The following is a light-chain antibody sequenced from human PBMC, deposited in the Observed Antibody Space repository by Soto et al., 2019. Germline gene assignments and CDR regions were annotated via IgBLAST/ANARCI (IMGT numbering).Light chain of an antibody. CDR1: QSVSSSN. Sequence: EIVLTQSPCTLSVSKGEGATLSCRASQSVSSSNLAWYQQKPGQAPRLLIYGASSRATGIPDRFSGSGSGTDFTLTIRRLEPEDFAVYYCQQYGSSPPRFGGGTNVAIK. CDR2: GAS. J-gene: IGKJ4*02. CDR3: QQYGSSPPR. V-gene: IGKV3-20*01.